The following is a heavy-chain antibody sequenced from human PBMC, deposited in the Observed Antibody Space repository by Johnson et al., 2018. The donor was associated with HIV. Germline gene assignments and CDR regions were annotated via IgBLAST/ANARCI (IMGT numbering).Heavy chain of an antibody. Sequence: QLVESGGGVVQPGRSLRLSCAASQFTFSSYYMNCVRQAPGNGLELVGQINPNGGNTYLIDSGKDRFNTSRDTAKNTLYLQMNSLRAEDTAVYYCARACRDGYTCDAFDIWGQGTLVTVYS. CDR3: ARACRDGYTCDAFDI. CDR2: INPNGGNT. CDR1: QFTFSSYY. J-gene: IGHJ3*02. D-gene: IGHD5-24*01. V-gene: IGHV3-25*04.